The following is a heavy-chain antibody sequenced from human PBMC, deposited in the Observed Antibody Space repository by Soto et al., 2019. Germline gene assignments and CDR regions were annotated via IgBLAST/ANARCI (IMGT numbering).Heavy chain of an antibody. J-gene: IGHJ6*02. CDR3: AKGYVDTAMGYYYYYGMDV. Sequence: PGGSLRLSCAASGFTFSSYGMHWVRQAPGKGLEWVAVISYDGSNKYYADSVKGRLTISRDNSKNTLYLQMNSLRAEDTAVYYCAKGYVDTAMGYYYYYGMDVWGQGTTVTVSS. CDR2: ISYDGSNK. V-gene: IGHV3-30*18. D-gene: IGHD5-18*01. CDR1: GFTFSSYG.